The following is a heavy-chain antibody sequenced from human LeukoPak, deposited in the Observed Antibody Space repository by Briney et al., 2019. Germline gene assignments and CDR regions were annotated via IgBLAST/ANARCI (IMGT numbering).Heavy chain of an antibody. Sequence: GESLKISCKCSGYSFTSYWIGWVRQMPGKGLGGMGIIYPGDSDTRYSPSFQGQVTISADKSISTAYLQWSSLKASDTAMYYCARQVAARRDAFDIWGQGTMVTVSS. V-gene: IGHV5-51*01. J-gene: IGHJ3*02. CDR2: IYPGDSDT. CDR1: GYSFTSYW. D-gene: IGHD6-6*01. CDR3: ARQVAARRDAFDI.